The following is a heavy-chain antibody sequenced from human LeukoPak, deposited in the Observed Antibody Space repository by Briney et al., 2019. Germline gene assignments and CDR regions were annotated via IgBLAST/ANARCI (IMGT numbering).Heavy chain of an antibody. CDR3: ARGPYCSSTNCYRGYYYYGMDV. CDR1: GGSFSGYY. J-gene: IGHJ6*02. D-gene: IGHD2-2*01. CDR2: INHSGST. V-gene: IGHV4-34*01. Sequence: SETLSLTCAVYGGSFSGYYWSWIRQPPGKGLEWIGEINHSGSTNYNPSLKSRVTISVDTSKNQFSLKLSSVTAADTAVYYCARGPYCSSTNCYRGYYYYGMDVWGQGTTVTVSS.